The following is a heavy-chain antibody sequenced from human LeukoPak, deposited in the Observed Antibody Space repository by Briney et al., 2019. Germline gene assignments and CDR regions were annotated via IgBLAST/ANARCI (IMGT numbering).Heavy chain of an antibody. D-gene: IGHD3-10*01. CDR2: IVQDGNER. Sequence: GGSLRLSCAASGFTFSSYCMHWVRQAPGKGLEWVAFIVQDGNERYYVDSVKGRFTISRDNAQKSLYLEMNSLRAEDTAVYYCVGGDYFGPGSARRHWFDPWGQGTLVTVSS. CDR3: VGGDYFGPGSARRHWFDP. CDR1: GFTFSSYC. V-gene: IGHV3-7*04. J-gene: IGHJ5*02.